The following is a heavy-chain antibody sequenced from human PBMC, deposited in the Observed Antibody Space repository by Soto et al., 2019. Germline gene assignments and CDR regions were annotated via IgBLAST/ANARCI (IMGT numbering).Heavy chain of an antibody. CDR1: GFTFSSYA. Sequence: EVQLLESGGGLVQPGGSLRLSCAASGFTFSSYAMSWVRQAPGKGLEWVSAISGSGGSTYYADSVKGRFTISRDNSKNTLYLQMNSRRAEDTAVYYCARKGGSDTAMGPIGSGMDVWGQGTTVTVSS. CDR2: ISGSGGST. D-gene: IGHD5-18*01. J-gene: IGHJ6*02. V-gene: IGHV3-23*01. CDR3: ARKGGSDTAMGPIGSGMDV.